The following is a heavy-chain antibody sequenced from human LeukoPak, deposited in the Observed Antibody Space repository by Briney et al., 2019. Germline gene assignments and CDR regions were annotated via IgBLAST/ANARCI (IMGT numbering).Heavy chain of an antibody. CDR3: ARDYWGGLLAY. V-gene: IGHV1-46*01. D-gene: IGHD3-22*01. Sequence: GASVKVSCKASGYTFTSYYMHWVRQAPGQGLEWMGIINPSGGSTSYAQKFQGRVTMTRDTSTSTVYMELSSQRSEDTAVYYCARDYWGGLLAYWGQGTLVTVSS. CDR1: GYTFTSYY. J-gene: IGHJ4*02. CDR2: INPSGGST.